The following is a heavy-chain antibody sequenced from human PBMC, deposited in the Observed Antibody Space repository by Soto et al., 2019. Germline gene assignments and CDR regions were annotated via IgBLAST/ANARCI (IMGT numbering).Heavy chain of an antibody. CDR3: ARSRNDFWSGYYYFDY. CDR1: GFTVSSKY. V-gene: IGHV3-66*01. J-gene: IGHJ4*02. Sequence: GGSLRLSCAASGFTVSSKYMSWVRQAPGKGLEWVSLIQSGGPTYYADSVKGRFTISRDTSENTLHLQMDSLRAEDTAVYYCARSRNDFWSGYYYFDYWGQGTLVTVSS. CDR2: IQSGGPT. D-gene: IGHD3-3*01.